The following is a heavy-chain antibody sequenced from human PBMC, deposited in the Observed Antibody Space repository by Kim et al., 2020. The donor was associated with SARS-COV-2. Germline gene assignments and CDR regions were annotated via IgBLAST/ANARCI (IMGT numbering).Heavy chain of an antibody. Sequence: NPNYAQAFTGRFVFSLDTSVRQAYLQISSLKAEDTAVYYCAREVNMDSVYWGQGTLVTVSS. CDR2: NP. J-gene: IGHJ4*02. V-gene: IGHV7-4-1*02. D-gene: IGHD3-10*01. CDR3: AREVNMDSVY.